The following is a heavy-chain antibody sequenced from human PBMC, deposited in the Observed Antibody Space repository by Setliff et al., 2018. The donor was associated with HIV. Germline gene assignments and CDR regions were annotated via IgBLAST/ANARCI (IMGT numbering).Heavy chain of an antibody. CDR1: GGTFSSYV. CDR3: ARNQGDASGWYAGDY. Sequence: ASVKVSCKTSGGTFSSYVINWVRQAPGQGLEWMGVINTSGGSAGYAEKFRGRVTMTRDTSTNTVYMDLRNLRSEDTAVYYCARNQGDASGWYAGDYWGHGTLVTVSS. V-gene: IGHV1-46*01. CDR2: INTSGGSA. D-gene: IGHD6-19*01. J-gene: IGHJ4*01.